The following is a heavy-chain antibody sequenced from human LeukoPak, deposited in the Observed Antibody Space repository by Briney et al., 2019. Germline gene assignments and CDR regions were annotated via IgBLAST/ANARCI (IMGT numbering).Heavy chain of an antibody. D-gene: IGHD6-13*01. CDR1: GYTFTGYH. CDR2: INHYSGDT. V-gene: IGHV1-2*06. Sequence: ASVKVSCKASGYTFTGYHIHWVRQAPGQGLEWMGRINHYSGDTNFAQKFQGRVSMTRDTSITTAYMDLSSLTPDDTAVYFCARDQGSLTRSWYTGYWGQGTQVTVSS. J-gene: IGHJ4*02. CDR3: ARDQGSLTRSWYTGY.